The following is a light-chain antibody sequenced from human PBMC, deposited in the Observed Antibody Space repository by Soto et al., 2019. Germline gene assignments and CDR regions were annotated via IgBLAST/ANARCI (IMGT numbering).Light chain of an antibody. Sequence: QSALTQPPSASGSPGQSVTISCTGASSDIGDYNYVSWYQQHPGKAPKLVIYEVNQRPAGVPDRFSGSKSGNTASLTVSGVQPEDEADYYCSSYAGRNTFRVFGGGTKLTVL. CDR1: SSDIGDYNY. CDR3: SSYAGRNTFRV. V-gene: IGLV2-8*01. J-gene: IGLJ2*01. CDR2: EVN.